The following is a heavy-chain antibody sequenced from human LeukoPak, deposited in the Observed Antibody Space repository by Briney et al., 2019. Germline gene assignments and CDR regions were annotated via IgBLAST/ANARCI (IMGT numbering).Heavy chain of an antibody. D-gene: IGHD6-25*01. Sequence: PGRSLRLSCAASGFTFSSYAMSWVRQAPGKGPEWVSTISIDGGRTYYADSVKGRFTVSRDTSKNTLYLQMNNLRAEDTAVYYCARKGIGSSRYQNMDVWGKGTTVTVSS. J-gene: IGHJ6*03. CDR3: ARKGIGSSRYQNMDV. V-gene: IGHV3-23*01. CDR2: ISIDGGRT. CDR1: GFTFSSYA.